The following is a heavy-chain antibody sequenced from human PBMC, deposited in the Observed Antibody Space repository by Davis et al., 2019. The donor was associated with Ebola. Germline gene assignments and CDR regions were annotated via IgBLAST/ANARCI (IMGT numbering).Heavy chain of an antibody. CDR2: ISSSSSYI. CDR3: ARDPSSLYGDYARGMDV. CDR1: GFTFSSYS. V-gene: IGHV3-21*01. J-gene: IGHJ6*04. D-gene: IGHD4-17*01. Sequence: GESLKISCAASGFTFSSYSMNWVRQAPGKGLEWVSSISSSSSYIYYADSVKGRFTISRDNSKKTLYLQMNSLGAEDTAVYYCARDPSSLYGDYARGMDVWGKGTTVTVSS.